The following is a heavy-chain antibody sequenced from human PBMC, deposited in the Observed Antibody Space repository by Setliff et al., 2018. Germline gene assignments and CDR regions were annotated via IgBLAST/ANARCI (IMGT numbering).Heavy chain of an antibody. CDR1: EFTISGNW. CDR2: IKQDSTEK. V-gene: IGHV3-7*01. D-gene: IGHD3-16*01. J-gene: IGHJ4*02. Sequence: GGSLRLSCAASEFTISGNWMSWVRQAPGKGLEWVANIKQDSTEKYYVDSVRGRFTISRDNAKNSMYLQMNSLRAEDTAIYYCARDRVDFSTAYEPNLDFWGQGSLVTVS. CDR3: ARDRVDFSTAYEPNLDF.